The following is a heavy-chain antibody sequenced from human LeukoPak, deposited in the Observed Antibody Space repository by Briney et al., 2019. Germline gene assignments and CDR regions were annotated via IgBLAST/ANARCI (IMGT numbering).Heavy chain of an antibody. Sequence: SGTLSLTCTVSGGSISSSSYYWGWIRQPPGKGLEWIGSIYYSGSTYYNPSLKSRVTISVDTSKNQFSLKLSSVTAADTAVYYCATLPYCSSTSCYGGVPYYFDYWGQGTLVTVSS. CDR3: ATLPYCSSTSCYGGVPYYFDY. CDR2: IYYSGST. J-gene: IGHJ4*02. CDR1: GGSISSSSYY. V-gene: IGHV4-39*01. D-gene: IGHD2-2*01.